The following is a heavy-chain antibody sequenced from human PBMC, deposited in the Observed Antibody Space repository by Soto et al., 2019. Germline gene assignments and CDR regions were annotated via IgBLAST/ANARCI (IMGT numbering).Heavy chain of an antibody. D-gene: IGHD7-27*01. Sequence: PGGSLRLSCAASGFTFSSYAMSWVRQAPGKGLEWVSAISGSGGSTYYADSVKGRFTISRDNSKNTLYLQMNSLRAEDTAVYYCAKDMGTYYYYYGLAVPAQGTTVTVSS. J-gene: IGHJ6*02. V-gene: IGHV3-23*01. CDR1: GFTFSSYA. CDR2: ISGSGGST. CDR3: AKDMGTYYYYYGLAV.